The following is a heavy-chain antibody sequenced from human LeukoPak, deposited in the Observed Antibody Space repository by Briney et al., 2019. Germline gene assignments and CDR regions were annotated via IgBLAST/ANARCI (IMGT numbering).Heavy chain of an antibody. CDR3: ATDTVATNDYGLDY. Sequence: GGSLRLSCAASGIALSDAWVNWVRQAPGKGLEWVGRIKTKAEGGPTDYGAPVKARFAISRDDSKNVMFLQMNSLKTEDTAVYYCATDTVATNDYGLDYWGQGTLVTVSS. CDR1: GIALSDAW. J-gene: IGHJ4*02. D-gene: IGHD5-12*01. CDR2: IKTKAEGGPT. V-gene: IGHV3-15*01.